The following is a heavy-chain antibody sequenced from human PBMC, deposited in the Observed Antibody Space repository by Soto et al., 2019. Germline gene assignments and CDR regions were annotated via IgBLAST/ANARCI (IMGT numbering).Heavy chain of an antibody. D-gene: IGHD6-13*01. CDR1: SDSISSYY. CDR3: ARGTSWQLPFDY. Sequence: SETLSLTCTVSSDSISSYYWSWIRQPPGKRLEWIGYISYSGSTDYNPSLKGRVTISGDTSKNQFSLKVSSVTAADTAVYYCARGTSWQLPFDYWGQGTLVTVSS. V-gene: IGHV4-59*01. J-gene: IGHJ4*02. CDR2: ISYSGST.